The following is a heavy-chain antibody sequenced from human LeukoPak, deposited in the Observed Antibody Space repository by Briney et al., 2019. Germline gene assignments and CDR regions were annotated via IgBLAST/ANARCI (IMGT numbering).Heavy chain of an antibody. V-gene: IGHV1-69*10. Sequence: SVKVSCKASGGTGSSYGLSWMRQAPGQGLEWMGRVILMFDVTDYAQKFQGRVTMTRDTSTSTVYMELSSLRSEDTAVYYCTRPQGIAAADDAFDIWGQGTMVTVSS. D-gene: IGHD6-13*01. CDR3: TRPQGIAAADDAFDI. CDR2: VILMFDVT. J-gene: IGHJ3*02. CDR1: GGTGSSYG.